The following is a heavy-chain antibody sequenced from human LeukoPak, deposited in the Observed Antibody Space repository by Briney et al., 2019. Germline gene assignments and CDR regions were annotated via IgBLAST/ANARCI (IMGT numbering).Heavy chain of an antibody. J-gene: IGHJ4*02. V-gene: IGHV3-53*01. CDR1: GFAVSNSF. Sequence: GGSLRLSCAVSGFAVSNSFVSWVRQAPGKGLEWLSFIFTGGDTYYAGSVKGRFTISRDNSENTLYLQMNSLTAEDTALYYCVKGSTGVPPLEYWGQGTLVTVSS. CDR2: IFTGGDT. D-gene: IGHD1-1*01. CDR3: VKGSTGVPPLEY.